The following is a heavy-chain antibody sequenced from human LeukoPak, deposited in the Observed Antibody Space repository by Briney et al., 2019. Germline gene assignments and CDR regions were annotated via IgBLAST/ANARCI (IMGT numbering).Heavy chain of an antibody. D-gene: IGHD2-21*01. J-gene: IGHJ4*02. V-gene: IGHV4-59*01. CDR3: ARGGPPHILIDY. Sequence: PSETLSLTCTVSGGSISSYYWSWIRQPPGKGLEWIGYIYYSGSTNYNPSLKSRVTISVDTSKNQFSLKLSSVTAADTAVYYCARGGPPHILIDYWGQGTLVTVSS. CDR2: IYYSGST. CDR1: GGSISSYY.